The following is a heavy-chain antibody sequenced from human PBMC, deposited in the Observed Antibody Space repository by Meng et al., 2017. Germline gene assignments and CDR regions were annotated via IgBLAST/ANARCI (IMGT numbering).Heavy chain of an antibody. Sequence: GGDWVPSGGALRLSCASSGFTFSRYWLSCVRHAPGKGLEWVANIKQDGSEKYYVDSVKGRFTISRDNAKNSLYLQMKSLRAEDTAVYYCARDLVVVPQWGQGTLVTVSS. D-gene: IGHD2-2*01. J-gene: IGHJ4*02. CDR3: ARDLVVVPQ. CDR2: IKQDGSEK. CDR1: GFTFSRYW. V-gene: IGHV3-7*01.